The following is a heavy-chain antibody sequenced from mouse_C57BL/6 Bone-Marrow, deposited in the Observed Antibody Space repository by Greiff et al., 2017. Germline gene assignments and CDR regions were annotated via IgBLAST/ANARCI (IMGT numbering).Heavy chain of an antibody. Sequence: VQLQQSGAELMKPGASVKLSCKATGYTFTGYWIEWVKQRPGHGLAWIGEILPGSGSTNYNEKLKGKATLTADTSSNTAYMQRSSLTTEASAIYYCARADYYGSSYAFDYWGQGTTLTVSS. D-gene: IGHD1-1*01. J-gene: IGHJ2*01. CDR1: GYTFTGYW. CDR2: ILPGSGST. CDR3: ARADYYGSSYAFDY. V-gene: IGHV1-9*01.